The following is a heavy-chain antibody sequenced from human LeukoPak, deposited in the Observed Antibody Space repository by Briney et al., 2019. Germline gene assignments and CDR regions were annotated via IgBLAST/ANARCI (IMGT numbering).Heavy chain of an antibody. CDR2: IYPGDSDT. CDR1: GYSFTNYW. J-gene: IGHJ6*03. Sequence: GESLKISCKGSGYSFTNYWIGWVRQMPGKGLEWMGIIYPGDSDTRYSPSFQGQVTISADKSITTAFLQWSGLKASDTATYYCVRHNSASYYYMDVWGKGTTVTVSS. V-gene: IGHV5-51*01. CDR3: VRHNSASYYYMDV. D-gene: IGHD4-23*01.